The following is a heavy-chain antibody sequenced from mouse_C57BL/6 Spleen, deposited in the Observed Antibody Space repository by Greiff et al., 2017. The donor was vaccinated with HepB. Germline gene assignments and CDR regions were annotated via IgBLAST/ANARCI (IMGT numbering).Heavy chain of an antibody. Sequence: QVQLQQSGAELMKPGASVKLSCKATGYTFTGYWIEWVKQRPGHGLEWIGAIFPGSGSTNYNENFKGKATFTADTSSNTCYMQLSSLTTEDSAIYYCARPVYDGNCYFDYWGQGTTLTVSS. V-gene: IGHV1-9*01. CDR1: GYTFTGYW. J-gene: IGHJ2*01. D-gene: IGHD2-3*01. CDR3: ARPVYDGNCYFDY. CDR2: IFPGSGST.